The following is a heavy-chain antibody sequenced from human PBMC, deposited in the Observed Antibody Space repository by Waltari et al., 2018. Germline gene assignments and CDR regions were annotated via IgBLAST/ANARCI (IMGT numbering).Heavy chain of an antibody. V-gene: IGHV4-59*01. CDR1: GGSINNYY. D-gene: IGHD3-10*01. CDR3: VRYHYSYGYANDAFDF. Sequence: QVQLQQSGPGLVKPSETLSLTCNVSGGSINNYYWSWIRQPPGKGLQWIGYISYRGSTEYNPSLKSRVTISVDTSRNEFSLKLTSVTAADTAMYYCVRYHYSYGYANDAFDFWGRGTLISVSS. CDR2: ISYRGST. J-gene: IGHJ3*01.